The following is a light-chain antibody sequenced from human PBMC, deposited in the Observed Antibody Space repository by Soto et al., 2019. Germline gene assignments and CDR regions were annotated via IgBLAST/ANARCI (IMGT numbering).Light chain of an antibody. CDR3: VLYIGTWV. V-gene: IGLV8-61*01. Sequence: QTVVTQEPSFSVSPGGTVTLTCGLSSGSVSTSSYPTWYQQTPGQAPRTLIYSTNTRSSGVPDRFSGSILGNKAAFTITGAQADDESDYYCVLYIGTWVFGGGTKLTVL. J-gene: IGLJ3*02. CDR1: SGSVSTSSY. CDR2: STN.